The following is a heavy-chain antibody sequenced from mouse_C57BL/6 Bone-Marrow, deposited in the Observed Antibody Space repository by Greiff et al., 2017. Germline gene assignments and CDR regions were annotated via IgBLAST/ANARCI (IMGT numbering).Heavy chain of an antibody. CDR2: INYDGSST. CDR1: GFTFSDYY. V-gene: IGHV5-16*01. J-gene: IGHJ3*01. Sequence: EVQRVESEGGLVQPGSSMKLSCTASGFTFSDYYMAWVRPVPEKGLEWVANINYDGSSTYYLDSLKSRFIISRDNAKNILYLQMSSLKSEDTATYYCAREGDYYGYDGAWFAYWGQGTLVTVSA. D-gene: IGHD2-2*01. CDR3: AREGDYYGYDGAWFAY.